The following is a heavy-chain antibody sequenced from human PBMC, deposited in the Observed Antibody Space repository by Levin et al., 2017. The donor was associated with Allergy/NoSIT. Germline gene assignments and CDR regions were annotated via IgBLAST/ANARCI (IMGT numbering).Heavy chain of an antibody. CDR1: GFTFSDYY. D-gene: IGHD3-22*01. V-gene: IGHV3-11*01. J-gene: IGHJ4*02. Sequence: GGSLRLSCAASGFTFSDYYMSWIRQAPGKGLEWVSYISSSGSTIYYADSVKGRFTISRDNAKNSLYLQMNSLRAEDTAVYYCARELYDSSGDYFGSWFSSFPSWGQGTLVTVSS. CDR3: ARELYDSSGDYFGSWFSSFPS. CDR2: ISSSGSTI.